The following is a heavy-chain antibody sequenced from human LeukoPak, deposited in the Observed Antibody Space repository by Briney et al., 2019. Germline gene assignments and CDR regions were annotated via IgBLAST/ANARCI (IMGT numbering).Heavy chain of an antibody. V-gene: IGHV3-21*01. CDR3: ARDDPSMIAALHY. CDR2: ISGSSTNI. J-gene: IGHJ4*02. D-gene: IGHD6-6*01. Sequence: GRSLRLSCAASGFTFSDYRMNWVRQAPGKGLEWVSSISGSSTNIYYADSVKGRFTISRDNAKNSVYLQMNSLRAEDTAVYYCARDDPSMIAALHYWGQGTLVTVSS. CDR1: GFTFSDYR.